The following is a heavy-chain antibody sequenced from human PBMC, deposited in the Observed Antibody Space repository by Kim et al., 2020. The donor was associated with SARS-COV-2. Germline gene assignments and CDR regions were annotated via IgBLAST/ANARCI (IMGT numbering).Heavy chain of an antibody. D-gene: IGHD2-2*01. CDR1: GGTFSSYA. J-gene: IGHJ6*02. CDR2: IIPIFGTA. CDR3: ARDPRFGSSTSPYGMDV. V-gene: IGHV1-69*13. Sequence: SVKVSCKASGGTFSSYAISWVRQAPGQGLEWMGGIIPIFGTANYAQKFQGRVTITADESTSTAYMELSSLRSEDTAVYYCARDPRFGSSTSPYGMDVWGQGTTVTVSS.